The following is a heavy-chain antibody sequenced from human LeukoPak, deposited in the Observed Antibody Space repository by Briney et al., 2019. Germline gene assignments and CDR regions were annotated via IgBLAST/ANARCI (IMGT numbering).Heavy chain of an antibody. CDR2: IYYSGST. CDR1: SGSISSSSYY. V-gene: IGHV4-39*01. CDR3: ARILSYSGVTAIWGYYYYYYMDV. Sequence: SETLSLTCTVSSGSISSSSYYWGWIRQPPGRGLEWIGSIYYSGSTYYNPSLKSRVTISVDTSKNQFSLKLSSVTAADTAVYYCARILSYSGVTAIWGYYYYYYMDVWGKGTTVTISS. J-gene: IGHJ6*03. D-gene: IGHD2-21*02.